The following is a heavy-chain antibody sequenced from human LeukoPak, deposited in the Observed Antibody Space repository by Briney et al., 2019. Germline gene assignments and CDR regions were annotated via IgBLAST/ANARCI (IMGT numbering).Heavy chain of an antibody. J-gene: IGHJ4*02. CDR2: INHSGST. Sequence: SETLSLTCAVYGGSFSGYYWSWIRQPPGKGLEWIGEINHSGSTNYNPSLKSRVTISVDTSKNQFSLKLSSVTAADTAVHYCAGHHPRNTVDFWGQGTPVTVSS. CDR3: AGHHPRNTVDF. V-gene: IGHV4-34*01. D-gene: IGHD2-8*02. CDR1: GGSFSGYY.